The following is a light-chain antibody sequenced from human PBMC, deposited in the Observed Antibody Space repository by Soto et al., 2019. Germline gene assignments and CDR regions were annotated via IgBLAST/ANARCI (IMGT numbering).Light chain of an antibody. Sequence: QSALTQPASVSGSPGQSITISCTETSNDVGGYNYVSWSRHHPGTAPKLMIYDVRYRPSGVSDRFSGSKSGNTASLTISGLQADDEADYYCGSYSSRSAYVFGSGTKLTVL. V-gene: IGLV2-14*03. CDR3: GSYSSRSAYV. J-gene: IGLJ1*01. CDR1: SNDVGGYNY. CDR2: DVR.